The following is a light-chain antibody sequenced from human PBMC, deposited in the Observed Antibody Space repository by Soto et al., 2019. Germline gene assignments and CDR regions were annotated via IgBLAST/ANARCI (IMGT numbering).Light chain of an antibody. Sequence: EIVMRQSPASLSVSPGERATLSCRASQSVSTNLAWYQQKPGQAPRLLIYGASTRATGIAARFSGSGSGTEFTLTISGLQSEDFATYYCQQYNNWPVTFGGGTKVDIK. CDR2: GAS. V-gene: IGKV3D-15*01. J-gene: IGKJ4*01. CDR3: QQYNNWPVT. CDR1: QSVSTN.